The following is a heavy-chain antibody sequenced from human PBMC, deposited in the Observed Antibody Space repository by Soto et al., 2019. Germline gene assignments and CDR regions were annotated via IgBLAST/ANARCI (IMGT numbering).Heavy chain of an antibody. Sequence: GGSLRLSCAASGFTFSSYAMSWVRQAPGKGLEWVSAISGSGGSTYYADSVKGRVTISRDNSKNTLYLQMNSLRAEDTAVYYCAKGDVAYCGCDCYSVGGYYFDYWGQGTLVTVSS. J-gene: IGHJ4*02. CDR3: AKGDVAYCGCDCYSVGGYYFDY. CDR1: GFTFSSYA. D-gene: IGHD2-21*02. V-gene: IGHV3-23*01. CDR2: ISGSGGST.